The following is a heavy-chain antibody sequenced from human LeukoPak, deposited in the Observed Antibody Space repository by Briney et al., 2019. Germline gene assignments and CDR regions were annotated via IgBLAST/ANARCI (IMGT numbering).Heavy chain of an antibody. V-gene: IGHV3-23*01. CDR1: GLTFSSYG. Sequence: GGSLRLSCAASGLTFSSYGMHWVRQAPGKGLEWVSAISGSGGSTYYADSVKGRFTISRDKSKNTLYLQMNSLRAEDTAVYYCAKDEAWIQLWLPYSDYWGQGTLVTVSS. D-gene: IGHD5-18*01. CDR3: AKDEAWIQLWLPYSDY. CDR2: ISGSGGST. J-gene: IGHJ4*02.